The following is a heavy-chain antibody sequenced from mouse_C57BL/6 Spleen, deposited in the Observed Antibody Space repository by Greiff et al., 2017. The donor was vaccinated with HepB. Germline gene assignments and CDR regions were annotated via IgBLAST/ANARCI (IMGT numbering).Heavy chain of an antibody. D-gene: IGHD2-2*01. CDR1: GFNIKDYY. J-gene: IGHJ3*01. CDR3: ASDGYDVAWFAY. Sequence: EVQLQQSGAELVKPGASVKLSCTASGFNIKDYYMHWVKQRTEQGLEWIGRIDPEDGENKYAPKFQGKATITADTSSNTAYLQLSSLTSEDTAVYYCASDGYDVAWFAYWGQGTLVTVSA. V-gene: IGHV14-2*01. CDR2: IDPEDGEN.